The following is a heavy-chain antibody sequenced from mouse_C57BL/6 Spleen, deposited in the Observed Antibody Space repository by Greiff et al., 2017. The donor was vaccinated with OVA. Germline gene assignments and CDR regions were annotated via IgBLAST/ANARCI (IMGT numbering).Heavy chain of an antibody. J-gene: IGHJ3*01. CDR1: GYTFTDYY. CDR2: IYPGSGNT. D-gene: IGHD1-1*01. Sequence: QVHVKQSGAELVRPGASVKLSCKASGYTFTDYYINWVKQRPGQGLEWIARIYPGSGNTYYNEKFKGKATLTAEKSSSTAYMQLSSLTSEDSAVYFCARGLLRGFAYWGQGTLVTVSA. V-gene: IGHV1-76*01. CDR3: ARGLLRGFAY.